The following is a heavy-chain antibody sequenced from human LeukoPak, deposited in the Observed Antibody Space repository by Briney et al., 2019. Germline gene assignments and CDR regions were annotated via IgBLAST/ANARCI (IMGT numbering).Heavy chain of an antibody. CDR1: GYTFTGYY. V-gene: IGHV1-2*02. CDR2: INPNSGGT. Sequence: ASVKVSCKASGYTFTGYYMHWVRQAPGQGLEWMGWINPNSGGTNYAQKFQGRVTMTRDTSTSTAYMELSRLRSDDTAVYYCTKASLAFGTKYFDPWAREPWSPSPQ. D-gene: IGHD3-10*01. J-gene: IGHJ5*02. CDR3: TKASLAFGTKYFDP.